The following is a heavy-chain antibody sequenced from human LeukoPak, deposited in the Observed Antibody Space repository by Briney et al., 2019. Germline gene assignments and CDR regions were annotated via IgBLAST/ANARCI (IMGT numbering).Heavy chain of an antibody. D-gene: IGHD6-25*01. CDR2: IYPGDADT. CDR1: GYNFTSYW. CDR3: ARLRGPTRQAFDI. J-gene: IGHJ3*02. Sequence: GASLQISWKGSGYNFTSYWIGWVRQLSGKGLEGMGIIYPGDADTRYSPSFQGQVTISADKSISTAYLQWSSLKASDTAMYYCARLRGPTRQAFDIWGQGTMVTVSS. V-gene: IGHV5-51*01.